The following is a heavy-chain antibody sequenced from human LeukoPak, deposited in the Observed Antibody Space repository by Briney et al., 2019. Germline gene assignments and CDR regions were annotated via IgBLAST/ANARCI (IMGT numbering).Heavy chain of an antibody. V-gene: IGHV3-23*01. J-gene: IGHJ3*02. Sequence: GGSLRISCAASGFTFSSYAMSWVRQAPGKGLEWVSAISGSGGTTYDADSVKGRFTISRDNSKNTLYLQMNSLRAEDTAVYYCARFITVVTSGAFDIWGQGTMVTVSS. CDR1: GFTFSSYA. CDR2: ISGSGGTT. CDR3: ARFITVVTSGAFDI. D-gene: IGHD4-23*01.